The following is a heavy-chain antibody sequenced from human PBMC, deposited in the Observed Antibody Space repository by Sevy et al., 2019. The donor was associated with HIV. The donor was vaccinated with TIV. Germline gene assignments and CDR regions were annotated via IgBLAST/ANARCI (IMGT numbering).Heavy chain of an antibody. J-gene: IGHJ6*03. CDR1: GFTFSSYA. CDR2: ISGSGGST. D-gene: IGHD3-3*01. CDR3: AKKLRSVYYDFWSGSPAYYYYYMDV. Sequence: GGSLRLSCAASGFTFSSYAMSWVRQAPGKGLEWVSAISGSGGSTYYADSVKGRFTISRDNSKNTLYLQMNSLRAEDTAVYYCAKKLRSVYYDFWSGSPAYYYYYMDVWGKGTTVTVSS. V-gene: IGHV3-23*01.